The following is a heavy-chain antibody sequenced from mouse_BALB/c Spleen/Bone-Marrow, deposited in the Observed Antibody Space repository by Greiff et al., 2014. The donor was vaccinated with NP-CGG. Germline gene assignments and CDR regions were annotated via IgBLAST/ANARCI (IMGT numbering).Heavy chain of an antibody. CDR1: GFTFSSYA. D-gene: IGHD2-2*01. CDR3: AREMVTGFAY. CDR2: ISSGGST. J-gene: IGHJ3*01. Sequence: LQQSGGGLVKPGGSLKLSCAASGFTFSSYAMSWVRQTPEKRLEWVASISSGGSTYYSDRVKGRFTISREKAWNILYLQMISLRSEDTAVYYCAREMVTGFAYWGQGTLVTVSA. V-gene: IGHV5-6-5*01.